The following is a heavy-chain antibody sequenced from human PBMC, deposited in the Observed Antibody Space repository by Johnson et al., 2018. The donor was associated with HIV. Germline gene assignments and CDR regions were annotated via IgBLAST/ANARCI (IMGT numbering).Heavy chain of an antibody. Sequence: VQLVESGGGLIQPGGSLRLPCAASGFTFSNYAMHWFRQAPGKGLEYVSAISSYGGSTYYANSVKGSFSISRDSSKNTLYLQMVRLRAADTAQYYCSRVQTYSFYIWGQGTVVTVSS. D-gene: IGHD3-10*01. J-gene: IGHJ3*02. CDR3: SRVQTYSFYI. CDR2: ISSYGGST. CDR1: GFTFSNYA. V-gene: IGHV3-64*01.